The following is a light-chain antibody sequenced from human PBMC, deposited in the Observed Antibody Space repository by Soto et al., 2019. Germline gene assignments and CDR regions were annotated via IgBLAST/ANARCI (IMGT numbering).Light chain of an antibody. CDR3: AAWDAGVSGPA. CDR1: SSNIGSKY. J-gene: IGLJ2*01. Sequence: QPVLTQPPSASGTPGQRVTISCSGSSSNIGSKYVYWYQQLPGTAPKLLMYRNNQRPSGVPDRFSGSKSGTSASLAISGLRSEDEADYYCAAWDAGVSGPAFGGGTKVNVL. V-gene: IGLV1-47*01. CDR2: RNN.